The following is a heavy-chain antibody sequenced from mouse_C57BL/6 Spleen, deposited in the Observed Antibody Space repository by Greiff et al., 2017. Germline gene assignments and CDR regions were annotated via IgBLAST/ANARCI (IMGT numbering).Heavy chain of an antibody. Sequence: QVQRVESGPGLVQPSQSLSITCTVSGFSLTSYGVHWVRQSPGKGLEWLGVIWRGGSTDYNAAFMSRLSITKDNSKSQVFFKMNSLQADDTAIYYCAKDGSTLTAYAMDYWGQGTSVTVSS. CDR2: IWRGGST. V-gene: IGHV2-5*01. CDR1: GFSLTSYG. D-gene: IGHD1-1*01. J-gene: IGHJ4*01. CDR3: AKDGSTLTAYAMDY.